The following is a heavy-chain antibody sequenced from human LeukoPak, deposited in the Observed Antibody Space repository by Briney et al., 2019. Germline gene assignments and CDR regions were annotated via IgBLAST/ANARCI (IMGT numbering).Heavy chain of an antibody. Sequence: GGSLRLSCEASGITLSHYAMSWVRQAPGKGLEWVSAISGSGGNIYHADFVKGRFTISRDNHKNTLYLQMNSLGVEDTAVYYCASGGVVYGACCDFWGQGILVTVSS. CDR2: ISGSGGNI. J-gene: IGHJ4*02. V-gene: IGHV3-23*01. CDR3: ASGGVVYGACCDF. CDR1: GITLSHYA. D-gene: IGHD3-16*01.